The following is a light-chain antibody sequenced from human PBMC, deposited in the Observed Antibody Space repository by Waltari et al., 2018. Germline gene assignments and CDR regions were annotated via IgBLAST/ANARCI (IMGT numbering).Light chain of an antibody. J-gene: IGLJ1*01. CDR2: DVS. CDR3: SSYTSSSTNV. Sequence: QSALTQPASVSGSPGQSITIPCTGPSSDVGGYNYVSWYQQHPGQAPKLMIYDVSNRPSGVSNRFSGSKSGNTASLTISGLQAEDEADYYCSSYTSSSTNVFGTGTKVTVL. CDR1: SSDVGGYNY. V-gene: IGLV2-14*03.